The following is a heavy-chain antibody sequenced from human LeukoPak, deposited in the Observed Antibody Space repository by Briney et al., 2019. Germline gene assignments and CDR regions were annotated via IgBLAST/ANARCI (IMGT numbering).Heavy chain of an antibody. J-gene: IGHJ5*02. CDR2: ISSNGGST. CDR3: ARGLFPQRFYGSGPGDWFDP. CDR1: GFTFSSYA. V-gene: IGHV3-64*01. Sequence: GGSLRLSCAASGFTFSSYAMHWVRQAPGKGLEYVSAISSNGGSTYYANSVKGRFTISRDNSKNTLYLQMGSLRAEDMAVYYCARGLFPQRFYGSGPGDWFDPWGQGTLVTVSS. D-gene: IGHD3-10*01.